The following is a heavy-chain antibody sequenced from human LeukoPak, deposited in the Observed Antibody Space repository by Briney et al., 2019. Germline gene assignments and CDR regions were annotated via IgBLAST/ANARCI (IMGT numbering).Heavy chain of an antibody. CDR1: GGSISSGDYY. J-gene: IGHJ4*02. D-gene: IGHD3-3*01. Sequence: SQTLSLTCTVSGGSISSGDYYWSWIRQPPGKGLEWIGYIYYSGSTYYNPSLKSRVTISVDTSKNQFSLKLSSVTAEDTAVYYCAREVITIFGVVTGLDYWGQGTLVTVSS. V-gene: IGHV4-30-4*08. CDR3: AREVITIFGVVTGLDY. CDR2: IYYSGST.